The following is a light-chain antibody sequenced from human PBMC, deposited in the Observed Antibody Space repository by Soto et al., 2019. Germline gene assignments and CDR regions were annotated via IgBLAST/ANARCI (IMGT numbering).Light chain of an antibody. J-gene: IGKJ5*01. V-gene: IGKV1-39*01. CDR2: TAS. Sequence: DIQMTQSPSTLSASVGDRVTITCRASQSISSWLAWYQQKPGKAPNLLIYTASNLQSGVPSRFSGSGSGTHFTLTISSLQPEDFATYYCQQSYSTPITFGQGTRLEI. CDR3: QQSYSTPIT. CDR1: QSISSW.